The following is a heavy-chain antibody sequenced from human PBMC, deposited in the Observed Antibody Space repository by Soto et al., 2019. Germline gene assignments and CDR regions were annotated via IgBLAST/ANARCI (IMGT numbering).Heavy chain of an antibody. V-gene: IGHV5-51*01. J-gene: IGHJ6*02. CDR3: AASIFYYGMDV. CDR2: IYPGDSDT. CDR1: GYTFTNYW. Sequence: GESLKISCKGSGYTFTNYWIGWVRQMPGKGPEWMGIIYPGDSDTKYNPSFHGQVTISADKSITTTYLQWSSLKASDTAIYYCAASIFYYGMDVWGQGTTVTVSS.